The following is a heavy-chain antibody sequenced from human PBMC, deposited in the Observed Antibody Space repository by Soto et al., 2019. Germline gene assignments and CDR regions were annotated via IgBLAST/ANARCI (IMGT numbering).Heavy chain of an antibody. V-gene: IGHV1-69*01. Sequence: QVQLVQSGAEVKKPGYSVKVSCKASGGTFTNYGMGWVRQAPGHGLEWMGGIIPMIGRTNYAQKFQGRLTLTADASRSTAYMELRSLRSDDTAVYYCASWDYDVLTGYSYDDWGQGTLVTVSS. CDR2: IIPMIGRT. J-gene: IGHJ4*02. CDR3: ASWDYDVLTGYSYDD. CDR1: GGTFTNYG. D-gene: IGHD3-9*01.